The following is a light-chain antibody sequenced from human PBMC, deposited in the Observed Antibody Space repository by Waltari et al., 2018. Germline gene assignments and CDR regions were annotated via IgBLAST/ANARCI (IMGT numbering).Light chain of an antibody. V-gene: IGLV2-14*01. CDR1: SSDIGAYNY. CDR2: EVR. J-gene: IGLJ3*02. CDR3: NSYTTSSTWV. Sequence: QSALTQPASVSGSPGQSITISCTGTSSDIGAYNYVSWYQHLPGKAPKLIISEVRRRRAGVSNRFSGSKSGNMASLTISGLQAEDEADYYCNSYTTSSTWVFGGGTKLTVL.